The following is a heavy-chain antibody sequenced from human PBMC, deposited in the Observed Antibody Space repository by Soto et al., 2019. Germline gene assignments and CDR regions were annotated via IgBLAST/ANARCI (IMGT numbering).Heavy chain of an antibody. D-gene: IGHD6-19*01. J-gene: IGHJ6*02. CDR2: ISYDENNE. CDR1: GFTFSSYA. CDR3: TRVAVAAYYYGMDV. Sequence: PGGSLRLSCAASGFTFSSYAMHWVRQAPGKGLEWVAVISYDENNEYYAGSVKGRFTISRDTSKNTLYLQMSSLRAADTAVYYCTRVAVAAYYYGMDVWGQGTTVTVS. V-gene: IGHV3-30-3*01.